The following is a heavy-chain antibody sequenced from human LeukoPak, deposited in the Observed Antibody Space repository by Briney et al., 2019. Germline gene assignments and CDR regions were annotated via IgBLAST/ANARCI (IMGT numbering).Heavy chain of an antibody. CDR1: GYSISSGYY. Sequence: SETLSLTCTVSGYSISSGYYWGWIRQPPGKGLEWIGSIYHSGSTYYNPSLKSRVTTSVDTSKNQFSLKLSSVTAADTAVYYCARVRYDFWSEDYWGQGTLVTVSS. J-gene: IGHJ4*02. V-gene: IGHV4-38-2*02. CDR2: IYHSGST. D-gene: IGHD3-3*01. CDR3: ARVRYDFWSEDY.